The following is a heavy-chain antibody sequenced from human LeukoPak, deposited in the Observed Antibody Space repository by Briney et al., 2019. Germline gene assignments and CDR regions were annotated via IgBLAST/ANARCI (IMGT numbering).Heavy chain of an antibody. CDR2: IYYSGST. CDR3: ARARKNIAVAGTYYFDY. D-gene: IGHD6-19*01. V-gene: IGHV4-30-4*08. Sequence: SETLSLTCTVSGGSISSGDYYWRWIRQPPGRGREWIGYIYYSGSTYYNPSLKSRVTISVDTSKNQFSLKLSSVTAADTAVYYCARARKNIAVAGTYYFDYWGQGTLVTVSS. CDR1: GGSISSGDYY. J-gene: IGHJ4*02.